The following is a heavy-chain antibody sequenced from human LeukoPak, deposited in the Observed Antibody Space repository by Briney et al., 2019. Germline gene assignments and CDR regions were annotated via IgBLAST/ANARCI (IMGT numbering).Heavy chain of an antibody. V-gene: IGHV1-18*01. D-gene: IGHD6-6*01. J-gene: IGHJ4*02. CDR1: GYTFTSYG. CDR2: ISAYNGNT. Sequence: ASVKVSCKASGYTFTSYGISWVRQAPGQGLEWMGWISAYNGNTNYAQKLQGRVTMTTDTSTSTAYMELRSLRSDDTAVYYCARDAPHYSSSPQLTDYWGQGTLVTVSS. CDR3: ARDAPHYSSSPQLTDY.